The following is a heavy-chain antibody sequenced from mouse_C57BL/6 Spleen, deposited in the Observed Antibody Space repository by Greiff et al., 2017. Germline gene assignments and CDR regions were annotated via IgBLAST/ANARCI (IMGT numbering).Heavy chain of an antibody. CDR2: ISDGGSYT. CDR3: ARVGYYGSSSSMDY. Sequence: EVQVVESGGGLVKPGGSLKLSCAASGFTFSSYAMSWVRQTPEKRLEWVATISDGGSYTYYPDNVKGRFTISRDNAKNNLYLQMSHLKSEDTAMYYCARVGYYGSSSSMDYWGQGTSVTVSS. CDR1: GFTFSSYA. D-gene: IGHD1-1*01. J-gene: IGHJ4*01. V-gene: IGHV5-4*01.